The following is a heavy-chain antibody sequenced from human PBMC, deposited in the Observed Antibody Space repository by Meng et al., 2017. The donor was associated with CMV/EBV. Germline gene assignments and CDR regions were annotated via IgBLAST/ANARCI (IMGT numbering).Heavy chain of an antibody. Sequence: VRLVQSGSEMKKPGASVKVPCTSSGFTFRAYYIHWVRQAPGQGLEGMGWVNSNNDATNYARKFQGRVSMTRDTSISTAHMELSRLMSDDTAVYYCVRSSGWSLFDYWGQGTLVTVSS. J-gene: IGHJ4*02. CDR1: GFTFRAYY. V-gene: IGHV1-2*02. D-gene: IGHD6-19*01. CDR3: VRSSGWSLFDY. CDR2: VNSNNDAT.